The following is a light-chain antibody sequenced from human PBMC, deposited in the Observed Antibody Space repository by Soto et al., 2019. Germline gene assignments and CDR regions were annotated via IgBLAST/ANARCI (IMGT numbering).Light chain of an antibody. CDR2: RNN. V-gene: IGLV1-47*01. Sequence: QSVLTQPTSASGNPGQRVTISCSGSSSNIGSNYVYWYQQLPGTAPKLLIYRNNQRPSGVPDRFSGSKSGTSASLAISGLRSEDEADYYCAAWDDSLSGPVVFGGGTQLTVL. J-gene: IGLJ2*01. CDR1: SSNIGSNY. CDR3: AAWDDSLSGPVV.